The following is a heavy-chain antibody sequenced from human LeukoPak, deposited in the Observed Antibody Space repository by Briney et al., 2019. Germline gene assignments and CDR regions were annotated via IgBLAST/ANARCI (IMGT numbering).Heavy chain of an antibody. J-gene: IGHJ4*02. CDR3: AHRRRYYYGSGSYYKVFDY. Sequence: SGPTLVNPTQTLTLTCTFSVFSLSTSGVGVGWIRQPPGKALEWLALIYWNDDKRYSPSLKSRLTITKDTSKNQVVLTMTNMDPVDTATYYCAHRRRYYYGSGSYYKVFDYWGQGTLVTVSS. D-gene: IGHD3-10*01. CDR1: VFSLSTSGVG. CDR2: IYWNDDK. V-gene: IGHV2-5*01.